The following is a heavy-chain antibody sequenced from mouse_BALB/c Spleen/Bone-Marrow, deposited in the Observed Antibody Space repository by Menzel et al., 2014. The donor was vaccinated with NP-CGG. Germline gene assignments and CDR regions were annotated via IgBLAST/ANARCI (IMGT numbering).Heavy chain of an antibody. CDR2: IYPGDGDT. Sequence: VHLVESGPELVKPGASVKISCKASGYASSSSWMNWVKQRPGQGLEWIGRIYPGDGDTKYNGKFKGKATLTADKSSSTAYMQLSSLTSVDSAVYFCARPLNWDPYAMDYWGQGTSVTVSS. D-gene: IGHD4-1*02. V-gene: IGHV1-82*01. CDR3: ARPLNWDPYAMDY. CDR1: GYASSSSW. J-gene: IGHJ4*01.